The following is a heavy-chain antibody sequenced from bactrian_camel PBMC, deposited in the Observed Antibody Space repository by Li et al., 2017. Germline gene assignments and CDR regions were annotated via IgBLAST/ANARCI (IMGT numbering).Heavy chain of an antibody. Sequence: VQLVESGGGLVQPRGSLRFSCAASGFRFENYYMSWVRRAPGKGLEWVSAFDSVHSTTYYAESVKGRFTISQDRTKDTWFLQMNNLKPEDTAMYFCNTRSTRYCDGAWGLGTQVTVS. CDR3: NTRSTRYCDGA. CDR2: FDSVHSTT. CDR1: GFRFENYY. D-gene: IGHD6*01. J-gene: IGHJ6*01. V-gene: IGHV3S40*01.